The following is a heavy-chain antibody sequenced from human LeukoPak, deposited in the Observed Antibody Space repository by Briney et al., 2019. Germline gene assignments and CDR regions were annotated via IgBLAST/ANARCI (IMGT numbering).Heavy chain of an antibody. V-gene: IGHV3-33*06. Sequence: GRSLRLSCAASGLTFSTYAMHWVRQAPGKGLECVAFIWPDGSKKYYADSVKGRFAISRENSKNTVYLQMNDPRPEDTALYFCAKISSSAESNFDYWGQGTLLTVSS. CDR2: IWPDGSKK. D-gene: IGHD6-25*01. CDR3: AKISSSAESNFDY. CDR1: GLTFSTYA. J-gene: IGHJ4*02.